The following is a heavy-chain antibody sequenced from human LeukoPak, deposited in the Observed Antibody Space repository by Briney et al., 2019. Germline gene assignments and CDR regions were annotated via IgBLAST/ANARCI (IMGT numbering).Heavy chain of an antibody. Sequence: GGSLGLSCAASGFTFRNAWMSWVRQAPGKGLEWVGRIKSKNNGGTTDYAAPVTGRFTISRDDSRNTLYLQMNSLKTEDTGVYYCTTGSTSDYGSGSYTTIDYWGQGTLVTVSS. V-gene: IGHV3-15*01. CDR2: IKSKNNGGTT. CDR3: TTGSTSDYGSGSYTTIDY. J-gene: IGHJ4*02. CDR1: GFTFRNAW. D-gene: IGHD3-10*01.